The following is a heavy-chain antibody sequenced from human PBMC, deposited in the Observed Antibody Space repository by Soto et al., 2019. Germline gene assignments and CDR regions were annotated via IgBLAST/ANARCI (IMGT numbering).Heavy chain of an antibody. V-gene: IGHV4-59*01. J-gene: IGHJ4*02. Sequence: SETLSLTCSVSGGSISGSYWSWIRQSPGKGLEWLGYVYYTGSTNYSPSLRSRVSISVDTSRNEFSLRLSSVTAADTAVYFCARSVAVPGAHIDYWGQGTQVTVSS. CDR3: ARSVAVPGAHIDY. CDR1: GGSISGSY. CDR2: VYYTGST. D-gene: IGHD6-19*01.